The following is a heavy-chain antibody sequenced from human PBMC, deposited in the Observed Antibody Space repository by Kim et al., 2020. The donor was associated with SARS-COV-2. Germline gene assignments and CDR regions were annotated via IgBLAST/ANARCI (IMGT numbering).Heavy chain of an antibody. J-gene: IGHJ4*02. Sequence: SETLSLICTVSGGSISSSSYYWVWIRQPPGKGLEWIGSIYYSGSTYYNPSHKSRVTISVDTSKNQFSLKLSSVTAADTAVYYCARLTSGSYYPWYFDYWGQGTLVTVSS. CDR3: ARLTSGSYYPWYFDY. CDR2: IYYSGST. V-gene: IGHV4-39*01. D-gene: IGHD1-26*01. CDR1: GGSISSSSYY.